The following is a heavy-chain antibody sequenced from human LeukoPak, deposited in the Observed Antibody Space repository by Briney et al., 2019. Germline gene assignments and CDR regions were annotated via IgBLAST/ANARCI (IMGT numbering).Heavy chain of an antibody. Sequence: ASVKVSCKASGYTFTGYYMHWVRQAPGQGLEWMGWINPSGGSTSYAQKFQGRVTMTRDTSTSTAYMELRSLRSDDTAVYYCAREAGGSYFYYYYYYMDVWGKGTTVTVSS. CDR3: AREAGGSYFYYYYYYMDV. V-gene: IGHV1-46*01. J-gene: IGHJ6*03. D-gene: IGHD1-26*01. CDR1: GYTFTGYY. CDR2: INPSGGST.